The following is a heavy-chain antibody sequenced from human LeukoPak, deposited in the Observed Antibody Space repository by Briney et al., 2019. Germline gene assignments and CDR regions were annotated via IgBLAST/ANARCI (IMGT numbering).Heavy chain of an antibody. CDR2: IYYSGST. CDR1: GGSISDYY. Sequence: PSETQSLTCTVSGGSISDYYWNWIRQPPGKGLEWIGYIYYSGSTTYNPSLKSRVTMSVDTAKNQFSLKLRSVTAADTAVYYCARGDFCSSTNCYLRPMDVWGKGTTVTVSS. V-gene: IGHV4-59*01. J-gene: IGHJ6*03. D-gene: IGHD2-2*01. CDR3: ARGDFCSSTNCYLRPMDV.